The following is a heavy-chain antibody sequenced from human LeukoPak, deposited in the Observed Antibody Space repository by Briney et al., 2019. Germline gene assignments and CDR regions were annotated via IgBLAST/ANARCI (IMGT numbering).Heavy chain of an antibody. J-gene: IGHJ5*02. CDR1: EYTFTSYD. V-gene: IGHV1-18*01. CDR2: ISPYNGNI. CDR3: ARGRQIWELWFDP. D-gene: IGHD5-18*01. Sequence: ASVKVSCKASEYTFTSYDINWVRQATGQGLEWMGWISPYNGNIKYAEGLQGRVTMTTDTSTSTAYMELRSLRSDDTAVYYCARGRQIWELWFDPWGQGTRVTVSS.